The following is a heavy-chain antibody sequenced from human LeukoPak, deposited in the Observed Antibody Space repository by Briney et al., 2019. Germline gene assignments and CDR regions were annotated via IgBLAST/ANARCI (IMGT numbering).Heavy chain of an antibody. V-gene: IGHV3-23*01. Sequence: GGSLRLSGAASGFTFSSYAMSWVRQAPGKGLEWVSAISGSGGSTYYADSVKGRFTISRDNSKNTLYLQMNSLRAEDTAVYYCARLAVAGTAYWFDPWGQGTLVTVSS. D-gene: IGHD6-19*01. CDR3: ARLAVAGTAYWFDP. CDR1: GFTFSSYA. J-gene: IGHJ5*02. CDR2: ISGSGGST.